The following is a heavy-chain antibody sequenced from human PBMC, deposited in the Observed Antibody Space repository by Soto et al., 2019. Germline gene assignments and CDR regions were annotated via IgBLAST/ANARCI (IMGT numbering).Heavy chain of an antibody. CDR2: LSGGGGST. CDR1: GSTVGAFS. CDR3: ANTHRDTTVVTRYWYFDL. V-gene: IGHV3-23*01. J-gene: IGHJ2*01. Sequence: PXGSLRLSSEAPGSTVGAFSMAWVGQRPGNGLEWVSSLSGGGGSTYYNNSVRGRFTISRDNSNSTLFLQMNNLRAEDTAVYFCANTHRDTTVVTRYWYFDLWGRGTLVTVSS. D-gene: IGHD4-17*01.